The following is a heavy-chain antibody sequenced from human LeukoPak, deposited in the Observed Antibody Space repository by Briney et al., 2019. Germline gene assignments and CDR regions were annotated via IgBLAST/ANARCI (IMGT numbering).Heavy chain of an antibody. CDR2: ISYDGSNK. Sequence: GRSLRLSCAASGFTFSSYAMHWVRQAPGKGLEWVAVISYDGSNKYYADSVKGRFTNSRDNSKNTLYLQMNSLRAEDTAVYYCARSDGGSYDYWGQGTLVTVSS. CDR1: GFTFSSYA. CDR3: ARSDGGSYDY. J-gene: IGHJ4*02. D-gene: IGHD2-15*01. V-gene: IGHV3-30*04.